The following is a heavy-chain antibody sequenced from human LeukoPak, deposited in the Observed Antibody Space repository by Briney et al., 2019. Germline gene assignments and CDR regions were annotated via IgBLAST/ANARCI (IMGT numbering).Heavy chain of an antibody. Sequence: SETLSLTCTVSGGSISSYYWSWIRQPPGKGLGWIGYIYYSGSTNYNPSLKSRVTISVDRSKNQFSLKLSSVTAADTAVYYCARADYYDSSGYYPAIDYWGQGTLVTVSS. CDR2: IYYSGST. CDR1: GGSISSYY. D-gene: IGHD3-22*01. CDR3: ARADYYDSSGYYPAIDY. J-gene: IGHJ4*02. V-gene: IGHV4-59*12.